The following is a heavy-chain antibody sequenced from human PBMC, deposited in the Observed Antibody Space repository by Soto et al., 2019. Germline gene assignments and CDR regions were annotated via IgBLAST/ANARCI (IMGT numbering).Heavy chain of an antibody. D-gene: IGHD1-20*01. CDR3: VRDLLAITGTSNDAFVF. J-gene: IGHJ3*01. CDR1: GYTFTRYG. CDR2: ISVYNGNT. V-gene: IGHV1-18*01. Sequence: ASVKVSCKASGYTFTRYGISWVRQAPGQGLEWMAWISVYNGNTNYAQKFQGRVTMTTDTSTSTAYMELRSLRSDDTAVYYCVRDLLAITGTSNDAFVFWGQGTMVTVSS.